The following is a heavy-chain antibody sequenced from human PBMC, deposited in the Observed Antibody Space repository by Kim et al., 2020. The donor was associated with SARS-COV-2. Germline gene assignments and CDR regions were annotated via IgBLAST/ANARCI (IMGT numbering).Heavy chain of an antibody. CDR1: GFTFSSYA. V-gene: IGHV3-30*04. D-gene: IGHD3-3*01. J-gene: IGHJ6*02. CDR3: ARDPLWSGYMVGTNYGMDV. CDR2: ISYDGSNK. Sequence: GGSLRLSCAASGFTFSSYAMHWVRQAPGKGLEWVAVISYDGSNKYYADSVKGRFTISRDNSKNTLYLQMNSLRAEDTAVYYCARDPLWSGYMVGTNYGMDVWGQGTTVTVSS.